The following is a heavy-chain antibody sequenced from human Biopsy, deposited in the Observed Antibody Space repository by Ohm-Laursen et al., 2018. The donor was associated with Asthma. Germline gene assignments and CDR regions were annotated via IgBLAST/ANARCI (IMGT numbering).Heavy chain of an antibody. J-gene: IGHJ5*02. CDR3: ARLADCSGGACYSYGWFDP. CDR2: LHYSGSPYYT. CDR1: GGSISNSNYY. D-gene: IGHD2-15*01. Sequence: GTLSLTCTVSGGSISNSNYYWGWIRQSPGKGLEWIGSLHYSGSPYYTFYNPSLKSRVTMSLDTSKSQFSLRLTSVTPADTAVYYCARLADCSGGACYSYGWFDPWGQGTRVTVSS. V-gene: IGHV4-39*07.